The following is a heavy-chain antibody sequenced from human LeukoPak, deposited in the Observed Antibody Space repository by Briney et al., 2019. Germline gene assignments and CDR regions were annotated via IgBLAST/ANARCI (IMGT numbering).Heavy chain of an antibody. Sequence: GGSLSLSRPVSGFTLSYTWMTSVRQTPGERQECVGRIKSKADGGTTDYAAPVNGRFTVSRVDSKNTLYLQMNSLKTVDTAVYYCATYRGGWSFDYWGQGSLVSVSS. J-gene: IGHJ4*02. D-gene: IGHD6-19*01. V-gene: IGHV3-15*01. CDR3: ATYRGGWSFDY. CDR1: GFTLSYTW. CDR2: IKSKADGGTT.